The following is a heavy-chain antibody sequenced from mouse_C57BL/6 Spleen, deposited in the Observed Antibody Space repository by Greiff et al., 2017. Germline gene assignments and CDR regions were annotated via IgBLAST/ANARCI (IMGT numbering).Heavy chain of an antibody. Sequence: EVQLVESGGGLVKPGGSLKLSCAASGFTFSSYPMSWVRQTPEKRLEWVATISDGGSYTYYPDNVKGRFTISRDNAKNNLYLQMSHLKSEDTAMYYCARLNWGRGYFDVWGTGTTVTVSS. D-gene: IGHD4-1*01. CDR3: ARLNWGRGYFDV. V-gene: IGHV5-4*01. J-gene: IGHJ1*03. CDR2: ISDGGSYT. CDR1: GFTFSSYP.